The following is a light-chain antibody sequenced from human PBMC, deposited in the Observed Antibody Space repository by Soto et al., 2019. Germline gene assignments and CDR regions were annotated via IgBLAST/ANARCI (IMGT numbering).Light chain of an antibody. Sequence: DIQLTQSPSFLSASVGDRVTITCRASPGISTDLAWYLQRPGKAHKLMIYGASTLQSGVPSRFSGSGSGTEFTLTISSLQPEDFGTYYCQQLNSDWYAFGRGTQLAIK. CDR1: PGISTD. V-gene: IGKV1-9*01. CDR2: GAS. CDR3: QQLNSDWYA. J-gene: IGKJ2*01.